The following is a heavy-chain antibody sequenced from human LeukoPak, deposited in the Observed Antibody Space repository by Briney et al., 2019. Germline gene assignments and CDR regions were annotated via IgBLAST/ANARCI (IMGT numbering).Heavy chain of an antibody. V-gene: IGHV1-18*01. CDR3: ARDSVAMSTIRDFGY. D-gene: IGHD5-24*01. Sequence: ASVKVSCKTSGHTFTSFGFSWVRRAPGQGLEWMGWISAYNGDTRYPQKLQGRVTMTTDTSTSTVYMELRSLRSDDTAVYYCARDSVAMSTIRDFGYWGQGTLVTVSS. J-gene: IGHJ4*02. CDR2: ISAYNGDT. CDR1: GHTFTSFG.